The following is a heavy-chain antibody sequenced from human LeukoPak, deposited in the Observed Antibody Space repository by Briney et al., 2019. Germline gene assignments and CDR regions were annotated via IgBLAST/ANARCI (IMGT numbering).Heavy chain of an antibody. Sequence: GASVMVSCKASGFTFTNYGISWVRQAPGQGLEWMSWISANNGEIRYEQKFQGRVIMTTDTSTTTAYMELTSLRSDDTAVYYCARVPPSGHQVVGSDYWGQGTQVTVSS. V-gene: IGHV1-18*04. D-gene: IGHD2-15*01. CDR1: GFTFTNYG. J-gene: IGHJ4*02. CDR2: ISANNGEI. CDR3: ARVPPSGHQVVGSDY.